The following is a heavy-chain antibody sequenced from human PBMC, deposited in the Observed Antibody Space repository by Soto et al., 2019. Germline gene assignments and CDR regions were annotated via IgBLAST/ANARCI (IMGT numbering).Heavy chain of an antibody. J-gene: IGHJ4*02. D-gene: IGHD3-22*01. V-gene: IGHV4-30-4*01. CDR2: IYYSGST. CDR1: GGSISSGDYY. CDR3: ARNYDSSGLGY. Sequence: SETMSLTCTVSGGSISSGDYYWSWIRQPPGKGLEWIGYIYYSGSTYYNPSLKSRVTISVDTSKNQFSLKLSSVTAADTAVYYCARNYDSSGLGYWGQGTLVTVSS.